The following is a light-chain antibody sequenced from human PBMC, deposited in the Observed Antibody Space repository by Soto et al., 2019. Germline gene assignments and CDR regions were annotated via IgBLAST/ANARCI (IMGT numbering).Light chain of an antibody. J-gene: IGKJ2*01. CDR2: KVS. V-gene: IGKV2-30*01. CDR3: RKGTHWPPGN. Sequence: DVVMTQSPLSLPVTLGQPASISCRSSHSLMYSDGISYLSWFQQRPGQSPRRLIYKVSNRDSWVPDRVSGSGSGTDFTLTISRVEADDVGVYYCRKGTHWPPGNLGQGTKLEIK. CDR1: HSLMYSDGISY.